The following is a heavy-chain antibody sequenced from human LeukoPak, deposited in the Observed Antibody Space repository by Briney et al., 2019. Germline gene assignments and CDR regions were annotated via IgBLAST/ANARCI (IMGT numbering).Heavy chain of an antibody. J-gene: IGHJ4*02. D-gene: IGHD3-22*01. CDR2: ISSSSSYI. CDR3: ARAPAYYYDSSGYYGY. V-gene: IGHV3-21*01. Sequence: GGSLRLSCAASGFTLSSYSMNWVRQAPGKGLEWVSSISSSSSYIYYADSVKGRFTISRDNAKNSLYLQMNSLRAEDTAVYYCARAPAYYYDSSGYYGYWGQGTLVTVSS. CDR1: GFTLSSYS.